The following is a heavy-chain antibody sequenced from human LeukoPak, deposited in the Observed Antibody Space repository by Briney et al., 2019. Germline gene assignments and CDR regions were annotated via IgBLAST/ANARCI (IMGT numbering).Heavy chain of an antibody. CDR1: GYTFTGYY. Sequence: ASVKVSCKASGYTFTGYYMHWVRQAPGEGLEWMGWINPNSGGTNYAQKFQGRVTMTRDTSISTGYMELSRLRSDDTAVYYCARDWANTIFGVVLYFDYWGQGTLVTVSS. V-gene: IGHV1-2*02. CDR2: INPNSGGT. CDR3: ARDWANTIFGVVLYFDY. D-gene: IGHD3-3*01. J-gene: IGHJ4*02.